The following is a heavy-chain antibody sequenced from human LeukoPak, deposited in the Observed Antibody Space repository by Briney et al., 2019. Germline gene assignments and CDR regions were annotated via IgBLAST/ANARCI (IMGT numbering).Heavy chain of an antibody. J-gene: IGHJ4*02. CDR2: ISRSGGST. V-gene: IGHV3-23*01. Sequence: GGSLRLSCAASGFTFRKYAMNWVRQAPGKGLEWVSSISRSGGSTYYADSVKGRFTMSRDNSKNTLYLQMNSLRAEDTAVYYCARGGLGSAFDNWGQGTLVAVSS. CDR3: ARGGLGSAFDN. D-gene: IGHD6-19*01. CDR1: GFTFRKYA.